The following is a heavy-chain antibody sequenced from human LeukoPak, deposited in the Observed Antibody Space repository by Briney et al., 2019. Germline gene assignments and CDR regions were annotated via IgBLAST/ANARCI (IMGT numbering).Heavy chain of an antibody. J-gene: IGHJ3*02. V-gene: IGHV3-30-3*01. D-gene: IGHD6-19*01. CDR3: ARAQGRDAVYDAFDI. Sequence: GGSLRLPCAASGFTFSSYAMHWVRQAPGKGLEWVAVISYDGSNKYYADSVKGRFTISRDNSKNTLYLQMNSLRAEDTAVYYCARAQGRDAVYDAFDIWGQGTMVTVSS. CDR2: ISYDGSNK. CDR1: GFTFSSYA.